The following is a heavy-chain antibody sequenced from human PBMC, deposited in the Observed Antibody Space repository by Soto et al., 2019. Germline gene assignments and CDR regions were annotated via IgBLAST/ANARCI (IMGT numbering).Heavy chain of an antibody. CDR3: ATGDRGIDYDSRVIGY. V-gene: IGHV1-58*01. CDR1: GFTFTSSA. Sequence: SVKVSCKASGFTFTSSAVQWVRQARGQRLEWIGWIVVGSGNTNYAQKFQERVTITRDMSTSTAYMELSSLRSEDTALYYCATGDRGIDYDSRVIGYWGQGTLVTVSS. D-gene: IGHD3-22*01. J-gene: IGHJ4*02. CDR2: IVVGSGNT.